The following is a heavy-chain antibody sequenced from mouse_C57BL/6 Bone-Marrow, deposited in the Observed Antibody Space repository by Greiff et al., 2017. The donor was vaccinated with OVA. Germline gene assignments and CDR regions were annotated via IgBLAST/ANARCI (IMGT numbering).Heavy chain of an antibody. CDR3: ARDRGTGGYFDV. J-gene: IGHJ1*03. CDR2: ISDGGSYT. V-gene: IGHV5-4*01. D-gene: IGHD4-1*01. CDR1: GFTFSSYD. Sequence: EVQVVESGGGLVKPGGSLKLSCAASGFTFSSYDMSWVRQTPEKRLEWVATISDGGSYTYYPDNVKGRFTISRDNAKNNLYLQMSHLKSEDTAMYYCARDRGTGGYFDVWGTGTTVTVSS.